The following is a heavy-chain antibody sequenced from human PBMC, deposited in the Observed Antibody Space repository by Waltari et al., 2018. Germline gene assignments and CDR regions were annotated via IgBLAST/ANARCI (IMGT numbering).Heavy chain of an antibody. Sequence: EVQVLESGGGLVQPGGSLRLTCTASGFIFNNYAINWVRQAPGKGRAWVPGMNVYGDKTYYADSVKGRFTLSRDNSRNTLSLQMNSLRAEDTAVYYCAKAHFYDTSGYIEHWGQGTLVTVSS. CDR1: GFIFNNYA. J-gene: IGHJ5*02. D-gene: IGHD3-22*01. V-gene: IGHV3-23*01. CDR3: AKAHFYDTSGYIEH. CDR2: MNVYGDKT.